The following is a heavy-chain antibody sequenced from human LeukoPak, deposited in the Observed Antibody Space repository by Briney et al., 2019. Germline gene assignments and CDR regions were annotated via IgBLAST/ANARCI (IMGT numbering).Heavy chain of an antibody. V-gene: IGHV1-2*02. CDR3: ARNYGGTSKYFDY. CDR2: ISPNSGGT. CDR1: GYTFTGYY. Sequence: ASVKVSYKASGYTFTGYYIHWVRQAPGQGLEWMGWISPNSGGTNYAQNFQGRVTMTRDTSISTAYMELSGLRIDDTAVYYCARNYGGTSKYFDYWGQGTLVTVSS. D-gene: IGHD4-23*01. J-gene: IGHJ4*02.